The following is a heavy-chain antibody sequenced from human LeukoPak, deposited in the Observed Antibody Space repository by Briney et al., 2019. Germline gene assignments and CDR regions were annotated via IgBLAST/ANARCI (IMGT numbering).Heavy chain of an antibody. CDR2: ISSGGSTL. V-gene: IGHV3-48*03. D-gene: IGHD2/OR15-2a*01. CDR1: GFTFSSYE. Sequence: PGGSLRLSCAASGFTFSSYEMNWVRQAPGKGLEWVSYISSGGSTLYYADSVKGRFTISRDNAKNSLYLQMNSLRAEDTAVYYCARVIIIQTEFDYWGLGTLVTVSS. CDR3: ARVIIIQTEFDY. J-gene: IGHJ4*02.